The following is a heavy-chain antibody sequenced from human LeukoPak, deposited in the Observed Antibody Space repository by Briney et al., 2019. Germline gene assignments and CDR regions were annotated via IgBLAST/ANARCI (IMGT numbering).Heavy chain of an antibody. CDR1: VYTFTSYG. CDR2: ISAYNGNT. J-gene: IGHJ5*02. V-gene: IGHV1-18*01. Sequence: ASVKVSCKASVYTFTSYGISWVRQAPGQGLEWLGWISAYNGNTNYAQKLQGRVTMTTDTSTSTAYMELRSLRSDDTAVYYCARYCSSTSCYPTRLYNWFDPWGQGTLVTVSS. CDR3: ARYCSSTSCYPTRLYNWFDP. D-gene: IGHD2-2*01.